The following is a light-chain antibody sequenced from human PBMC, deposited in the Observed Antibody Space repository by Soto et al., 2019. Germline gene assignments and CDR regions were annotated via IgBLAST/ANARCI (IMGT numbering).Light chain of an antibody. Sequence: EIVWTQSPGTLSLSPGERATLSCRASQSVSSSYLGWYQQKPGQAPRLLIYGASNRATGIPDRFSGIGSGTDFTLTISRLEPEDFAVYYCQQYGSSSLTVGEGTKVEIQ. V-gene: IGKV3-20*01. J-gene: IGKJ4*01. CDR1: QSVSSSY. CDR3: QQYGSSSLT. CDR2: GAS.